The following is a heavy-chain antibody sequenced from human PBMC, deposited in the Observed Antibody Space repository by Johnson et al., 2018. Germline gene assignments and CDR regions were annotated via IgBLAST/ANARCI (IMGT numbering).Heavy chain of an antibody. Sequence: QVQLVESGGGVVQPGRSLRLSCAASGFTFSSYGMHWVRQAPGKGLEWVAVIWYDGSNKYYADCVKGRFTISRDNSKNTLYLQMNSLRAEDTAVYYCAKDPSDCYYYYGMDVWGQGTTVTVSS. D-gene: IGHD2-21*02. V-gene: IGHV3-33*06. CDR1: GFTFSSYG. CDR2: IWYDGSNK. CDR3: AKDPSDCYYYYGMDV. J-gene: IGHJ6*02.